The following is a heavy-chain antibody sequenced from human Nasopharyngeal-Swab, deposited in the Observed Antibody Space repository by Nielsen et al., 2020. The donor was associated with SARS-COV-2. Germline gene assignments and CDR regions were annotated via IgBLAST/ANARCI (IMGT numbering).Heavy chain of an antibody. CDR1: GGSISSYY. D-gene: IGHD2-2*01. Sequence: SETLSLTCTVSGGSISSYYWSWIRQPPGKGLEWIGYISYSGTTNYNPSLKSRVTISVDTSNNQFSLKLSFVTAADTAVYYCARTSKYQLRSGGGYYYCMDVWGKGTTVTVSS. V-gene: IGHV4-59*01. CDR3: ARTSKYQLRSGGGYYYCMDV. J-gene: IGHJ6*03. CDR2: ISYSGTT.